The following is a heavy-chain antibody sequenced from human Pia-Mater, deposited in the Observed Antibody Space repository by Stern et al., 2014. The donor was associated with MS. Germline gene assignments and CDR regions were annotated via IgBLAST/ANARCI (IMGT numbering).Heavy chain of an antibody. Sequence: VQLVESGGRLVKPGESLTLSCAASGFPFDTYTMHWVRQSPGRGLAWISSISTESSYINYADSVKGRFTISRDNANNSLYLQMNSLSPEDTAVYYCARRAGGLIAAGSLGYWGQGILVTVSS. J-gene: IGHJ4*02. D-gene: IGHD6-25*01. CDR1: GFPFDTYT. CDR2: ISTESSYI. CDR3: ARRAGGLIAAGSLGY. V-gene: IGHV3-21*01.